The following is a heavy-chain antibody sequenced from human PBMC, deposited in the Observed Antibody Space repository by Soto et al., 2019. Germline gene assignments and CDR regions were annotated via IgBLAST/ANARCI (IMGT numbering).Heavy chain of an antibody. J-gene: IGHJ6*02. Sequence: GGSLRLSCAASGFTFSSYGMHWVRQAPGKGLEWVAVIWYDGSNKYYADSVKGRFTISRDNSKNTLYLQMNSLRAEDTAVYYCAREGYCSSTSCYWYYYGMDVWGQGTTVTVSS. CDR3: AREGYCSSTSCYWYYYGMDV. CDR1: GFTFSSYG. V-gene: IGHV3-33*01. D-gene: IGHD2-2*01. CDR2: IWYDGSNK.